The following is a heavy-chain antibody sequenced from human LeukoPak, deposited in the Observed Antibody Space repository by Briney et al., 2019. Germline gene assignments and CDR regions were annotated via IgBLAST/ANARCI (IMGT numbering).Heavy chain of an antibody. D-gene: IGHD3-22*01. CDR3: ARDLDYDSSVEDWFDP. V-gene: IGHV4-4*07. CDR2: IYTSGST. Sequence: SETLSLTCTVSGGSISSYYWSWIRQPAGKGLEWIGRIYTSGSTNYNPSLKSRVTMSVDTSKNQFSLKLSSVTAADTAVYYCARDLDYDSSVEDWFDPWGQGTLVTVSS. CDR1: GGSISSYY. J-gene: IGHJ5*02.